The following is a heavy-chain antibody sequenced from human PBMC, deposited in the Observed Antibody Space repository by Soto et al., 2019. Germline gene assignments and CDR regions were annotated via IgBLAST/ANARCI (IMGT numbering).Heavy chain of an antibody. V-gene: IGHV3-66*01. D-gene: IGHD6-19*01. Sequence: EVQLVESGGGLVQPGGSLRLSCAASGFTVSSNYMSWVRQAPGKGLEWVSVIYSGGSTYYADSVKGRFTISRDNSKNTLYLQMNSPRAEDTAVYYCAREGIAVAGTWVFYDYWGQGTLVTVSS. CDR3: AREGIAVAGTWVFYDY. CDR2: IYSGGST. CDR1: GFTVSSNY. J-gene: IGHJ4*02.